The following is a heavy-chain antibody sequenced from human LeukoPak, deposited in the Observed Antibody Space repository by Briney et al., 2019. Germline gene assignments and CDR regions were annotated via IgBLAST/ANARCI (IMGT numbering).Heavy chain of an antibody. CDR1: GFCFSSYA. J-gene: IGHJ4*02. CDR3: AKQVAGTSLFDY. Sequence: GSLRLSCAASGFCFSSYAMSWVRQAPGKGLEWVSAISGSGGSTYYADSVKGRFTISRDNSKNTLYLQMNSLRAEDTAVYYCAKQVAGTSLFDYWGQGTLVTVSS. CDR2: ISGSGGST. V-gene: IGHV3-23*01. D-gene: IGHD6-19*01.